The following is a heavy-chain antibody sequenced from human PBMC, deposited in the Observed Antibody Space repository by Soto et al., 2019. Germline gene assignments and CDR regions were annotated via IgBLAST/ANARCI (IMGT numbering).Heavy chain of an antibody. CDR1: GFTFSSYG. CDR3: ARDSIYYYGSGSYYDY. V-gene: IGHV3-33*01. D-gene: IGHD3-10*01. CDR2: IWYDGSNK. J-gene: IGHJ4*02. Sequence: GGSLRLSCAASGFTFSSYGMHWVRQAPGKGLEWVAVIWYDGSNKYYADSVKGRFTISRDNSKNTLYLQMNSLRAEDTAVYYCARDSIYYYGSGSYYDYWGQGTLVTVPS.